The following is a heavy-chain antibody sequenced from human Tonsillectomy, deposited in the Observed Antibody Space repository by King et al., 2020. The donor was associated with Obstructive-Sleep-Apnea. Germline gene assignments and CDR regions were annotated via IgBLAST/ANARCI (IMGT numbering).Heavy chain of an antibody. V-gene: IGHV1-2*04. D-gene: IGHD1-20*01. CDR2: INPNSGGT. CDR3: ARGPEANWNYDYSGMAV. CDR1: GYTFTGYY. J-gene: IGHJ6*02. Sequence: VQLVESGAEVKKPGASVKVSCKASGYTFTGYYMHWVRQAPGQGLEWMGWINPNSGGTNYAQKFQGWVTMTRDTSISTAYMELSRLRSDDTAVYYCARGPEANWNYDYSGMAVWCQGTPVTVSS.